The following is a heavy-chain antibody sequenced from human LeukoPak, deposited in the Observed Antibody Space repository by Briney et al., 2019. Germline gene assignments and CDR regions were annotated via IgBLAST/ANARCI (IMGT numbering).Heavy chain of an antibody. Sequence: GGSLRLSCAASGFTFSSYSMNWVRQAPGKGLEWVSSISSSSSYIYYADSVKGRFTISRDNAKNSLYLQMNSLRAEDTAVYYCARDSAAAGSFDYWGQGTLVAVSS. V-gene: IGHV3-21*01. D-gene: IGHD6-13*01. CDR1: GFTFSSYS. CDR2: ISSSSSYI. CDR3: ARDSAAAGSFDY. J-gene: IGHJ4*02.